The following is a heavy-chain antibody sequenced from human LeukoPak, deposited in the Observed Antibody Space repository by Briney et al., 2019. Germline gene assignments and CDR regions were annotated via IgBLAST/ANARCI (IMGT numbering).Heavy chain of an antibody. D-gene: IGHD6-19*01. CDR1: GFTFSAYS. V-gene: IGHV3-21*01. CDR2: ISSSSSYI. CDR3: ARDLEDSSGWYVKDAFDI. J-gene: IGHJ3*02. Sequence: GGSLRLSCAASGFTFSAYSMTWVRQAPGKGLEWVSSISSSSSYIYYADSVKGRFTISRDNAKNSLYLQMNSLRAEDTAVYYCARDLEDSSGWYVKDAFDIWGQGTMVTVSS.